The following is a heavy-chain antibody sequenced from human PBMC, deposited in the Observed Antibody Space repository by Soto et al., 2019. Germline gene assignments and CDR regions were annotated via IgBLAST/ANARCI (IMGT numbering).Heavy chain of an antibody. J-gene: IGHJ4*02. CDR2: IYYSGST. D-gene: IGHD2-15*01. CDR3: ARILGGGLGY. CDR1: GGSLSSYY. Sequence: PSETLSLTCTVSGGSLSSYYWSWIRQPPGKGLEWIGYIYYSGSTNYNPSLKSRVTISVDTSKNQFSLKLSSVTAADTAVYYCARILGGGLGYWGQGTLVTVSS. V-gene: IGHV4-59*08.